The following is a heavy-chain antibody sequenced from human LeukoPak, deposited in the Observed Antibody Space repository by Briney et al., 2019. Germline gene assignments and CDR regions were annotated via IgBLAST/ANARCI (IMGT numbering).Heavy chain of an antibody. CDR3: ARARSITMIVVVSDAFDI. CDR1: GFTFSSNW. Sequence: PGGSLRLSCAASGFTFSSNWMSWVRQAPGKGLEWVANINQDGSERYYVDSVKGRFTISRDNAKNSLYLQMNSLRADDTAVYYCARARSITMIVVVSDAFDIWGQGTMVTVSS. J-gene: IGHJ3*02. CDR2: INQDGSER. V-gene: IGHV3-7*04. D-gene: IGHD3-22*01.